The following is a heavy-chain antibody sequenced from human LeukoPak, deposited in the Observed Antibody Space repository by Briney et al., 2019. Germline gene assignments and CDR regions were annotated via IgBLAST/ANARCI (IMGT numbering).Heavy chain of an antibody. Sequence: PGGSLRLSCAASGFTFSSYSMNWVRQAPGKGLEWVSYISSSSSTIYYADSVKGRFTISRDNAKNSLYLQMNSLRAEDTAVYYCAKGPMLGYCSSTSCLEYFQHWGQGTLVTVSS. D-gene: IGHD2-2*01. CDR2: ISSSSSTI. J-gene: IGHJ1*01. V-gene: IGHV3-48*04. CDR1: GFTFSSYS. CDR3: AKGPMLGYCSSTSCLEYFQH.